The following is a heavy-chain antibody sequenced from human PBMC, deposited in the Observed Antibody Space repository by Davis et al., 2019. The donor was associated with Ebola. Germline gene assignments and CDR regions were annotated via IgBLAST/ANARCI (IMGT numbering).Heavy chain of an antibody. CDR2: ISGGGGST. D-gene: IGHD6-13*01. CDR1: GFTFSSYA. J-gene: IGHJ5*02. V-gene: IGHV3-23*01. CDR3: ARGVGSSWYNWFDP. Sequence: GGSLRLSCAASGFTFSSYAMNWVRQAPGKGLEWVSAISGGGGSTYYADSVKGRFTISRDNSKDTLYLQMNSLRAEDTAVYYCARGVGSSWYNWFDPWGQGTLVTVSS.